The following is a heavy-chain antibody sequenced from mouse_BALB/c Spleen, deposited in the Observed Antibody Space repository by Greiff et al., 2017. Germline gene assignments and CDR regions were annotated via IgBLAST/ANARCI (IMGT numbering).Heavy chain of an antibody. V-gene: IGHV5-6-2*01. D-gene: IGHD1-1*01. CDR1: GFTFSSYY. CDR3: ARRDYYGSSYWYFDV. J-gene: IGHJ1*01. Sequence: EVKLVESGGGLVKLGGSLKLSCAASGFTFSSYYMSWVRQTPEKRLELVAAINSNGGSTYYPDTVKGRFTISRDNAKNTLYLQMSSLKSEDTALYYCARRDYYGSSYWYFDVWGAGTTVTVSS. CDR2: INSNGGST.